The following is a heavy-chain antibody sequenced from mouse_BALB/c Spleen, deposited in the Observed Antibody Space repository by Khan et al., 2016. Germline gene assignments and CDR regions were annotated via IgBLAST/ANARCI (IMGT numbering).Heavy chain of an antibody. J-gene: IGHJ2*01. CDR1: GYSITSDYA. D-gene: IGHD1-1*01. Sequence: EVELVESGPGLVKPSQSLSLTCTVTGYSITSDYAWNWIRQFPGNKLEWMGYISYSGSTSYNPSLKSRISITRDPSKNQFFLQLNSVTTEDTATYYCARDYYGSSYFDYWGQGTTLTVSS. CDR3: ARDYYGSSYFDY. CDR2: ISYSGST. V-gene: IGHV3-2*02.